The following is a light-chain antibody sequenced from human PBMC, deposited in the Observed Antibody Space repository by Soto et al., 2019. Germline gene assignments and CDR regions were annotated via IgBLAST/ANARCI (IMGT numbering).Light chain of an antibody. CDR3: QQYGSSPRT. CDR2: GAS. CDR1: QSVSSN. V-gene: IGKV3-20*01. Sequence: ENVLTQSPGTLSLSPGERATLSCRASQSVSSNLAWYQQKPGQAPRLLIYGASSRATGIPDRFSGSGSGTDFTLTISRLEPEDFAVYYCQQYGSSPRTFGQGTKVDIK. J-gene: IGKJ1*01.